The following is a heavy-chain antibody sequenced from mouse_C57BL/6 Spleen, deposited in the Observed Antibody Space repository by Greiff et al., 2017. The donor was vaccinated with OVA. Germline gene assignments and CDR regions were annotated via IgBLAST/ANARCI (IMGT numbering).Heavy chain of an antibody. CDR1: GFTFSSYA. D-gene: IGHD2-3*01. CDR2: ISDGGSYT. CDR3: ASDGYYGFDY. Sequence: EVQLVESGGGLVKPGGSLKLSCAASGFTFSSYAMSWVRQTPEKRLEWVATISDGGSYTYYPDNVKGRFTISRDNAKNNLYLQMSHLKSEDTAMYYCASDGYYGFDYWGQGTTLTVSS. V-gene: IGHV5-4*01. J-gene: IGHJ2*01.